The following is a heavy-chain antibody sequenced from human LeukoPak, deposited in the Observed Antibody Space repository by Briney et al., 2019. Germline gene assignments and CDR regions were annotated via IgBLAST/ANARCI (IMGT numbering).Heavy chain of an antibody. J-gene: IGHJ4*02. CDR1: GFTFSTYS. CDR2: ISTSSGTM. Sequence: PGGSLRLSCAASGFTFSTYSMNWVRQAPGKGLEWVSYISTSSGTMYYADSVKGRFTISRDNAQNSLYLQMNSLTAEDTAVYYCAREGSAADDFDYWGQGTLVTASS. CDR3: AREGSAADDFDY. V-gene: IGHV3-48*04. D-gene: IGHD2-2*01.